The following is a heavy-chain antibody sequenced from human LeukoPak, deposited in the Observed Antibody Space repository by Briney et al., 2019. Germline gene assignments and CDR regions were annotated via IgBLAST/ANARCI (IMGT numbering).Heavy chain of an antibody. Sequence: ASVKVSCKASGYTFTGYYMHWVRQAPGQGLEWMGWINPNSGGTNYAQKFQGRVTMTRDTSISTAYMELSRLRSDDAAVYYCARDLGIAVAGTFSDFDDYWGQGTLVTVSS. V-gene: IGHV1-2*02. CDR2: INPNSGGT. D-gene: IGHD6-19*01. J-gene: IGHJ4*02. CDR3: ARDLGIAVAGTFSDFDDY. CDR1: GYTFTGYY.